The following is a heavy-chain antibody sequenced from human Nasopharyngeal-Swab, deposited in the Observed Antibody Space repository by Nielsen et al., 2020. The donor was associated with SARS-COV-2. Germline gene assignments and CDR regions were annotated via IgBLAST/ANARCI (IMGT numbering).Heavy chain of an antibody. CDR3: AKLDMVRGVIITSYAFDI. CDR2: ISYDGSNK. V-gene: IGHV3-30*18. J-gene: IGHJ3*02. Sequence: WIRQPPGKGLEWVAVISYDGSNKYYADSVKGRFTISRDNSKNTLYLQMNSLRAEDTAVYYCAKLDMVRGVIITSYAFDIWGQGKIVTVSS. D-gene: IGHD3-10*01.